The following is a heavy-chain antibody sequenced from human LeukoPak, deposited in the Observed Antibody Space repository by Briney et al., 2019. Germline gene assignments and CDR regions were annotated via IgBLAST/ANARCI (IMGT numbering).Heavy chain of an antibody. CDR1: GGSFSGYY. J-gene: IGHJ3*02. D-gene: IGHD3-9*01. CDR2: INHSGST. V-gene: IGHV4-34*01. Sequence: PSETLSLTCAVYGGSFSGYYWSWIRQPPGKGLEWIGEINHSGSTNYNPSLKSRVTISVDTSKNQFSLKLSSVTAADTAVYYCARKGRGYDILTGYYGRSAFGIWGQGTMVTVSS. CDR3: ARKGRGYDILTGYYGRSAFGI.